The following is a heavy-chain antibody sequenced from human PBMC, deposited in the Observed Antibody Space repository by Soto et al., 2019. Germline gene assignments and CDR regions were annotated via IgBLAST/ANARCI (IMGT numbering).Heavy chain of an antibody. Sequence: QVQLVESGGGVVQPGKSLRLSCAASGLAFNTYGFHWVRQAPGKGLEWVAVIWSDGNNKYYADSVKGRFTISRDSSKNTLYLQMNSLRAEDTAVYYCARIQLDTIMALDYWGQGTLVTVSS. J-gene: IGHJ4*02. CDR1: GLAFNTYG. CDR3: ARIQLDTIMALDY. D-gene: IGHD1-1*01. V-gene: IGHV3-33*01. CDR2: IWSDGNNK.